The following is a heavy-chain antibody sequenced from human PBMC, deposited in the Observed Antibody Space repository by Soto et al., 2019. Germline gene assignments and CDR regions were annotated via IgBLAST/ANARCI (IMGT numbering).Heavy chain of an antibody. CDR2: ISGSGGST. CDR3: AKVLNRDIVVVPAAPPVGASDI. V-gene: IGHV3-23*01. CDR1: GFTFSSYA. J-gene: IGHJ3*02. D-gene: IGHD2-2*01. Sequence: GGSLRLSCAASGFTFSSYAMSWVRQAPGKGLEWVSAISGSGGSTYYADSVKGRFTISRDNSKNTLYLQMNSLRAEDTAVYYCAKVLNRDIVVVPAAPPVGASDIWGQGTMVTVSS.